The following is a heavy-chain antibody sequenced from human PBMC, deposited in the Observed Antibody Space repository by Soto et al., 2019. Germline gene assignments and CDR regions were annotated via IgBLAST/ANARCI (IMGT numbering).Heavy chain of an antibody. V-gene: IGHV3-21*06. D-gene: IGHD3-16*01. Sequence: EVHLVEAGGGLVKPGESLTVSCADSGFTFGSFTLNWVRQAPGKGLEWVSSISSSSAYIYYAESVKGRFTISRDNARSTLYLQMNSLRLDDTAVYFCARDGLTFGGDWGQGTLVAVSS. CDR3: ARDGLTFGGD. J-gene: IGHJ4*02. CDR1: GFTFGSFT. CDR2: ISSSSAYI.